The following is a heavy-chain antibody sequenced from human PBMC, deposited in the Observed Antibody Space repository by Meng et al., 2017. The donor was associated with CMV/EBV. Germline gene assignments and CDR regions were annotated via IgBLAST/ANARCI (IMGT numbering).Heavy chain of an antibody. CDR3: ARVRYCSSTSCYGMDV. J-gene: IGHJ6*02. V-gene: IGHV4-34*01. Sequence: SETLSLTCAVSGGSFSGYYWSWIRQPPGKGLEWIGEINHSGSTNYNPSLKSRVTISVDTSKNQFSLKLSSVTAADTAVYYCARVRYCSSTSCYGMDVWGQGTTVTVSS. CDR1: GGSFSGYY. D-gene: IGHD2-2*01. CDR2: INHSGST.